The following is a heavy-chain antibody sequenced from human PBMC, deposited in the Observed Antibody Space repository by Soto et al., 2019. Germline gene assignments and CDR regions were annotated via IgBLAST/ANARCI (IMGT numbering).Heavy chain of an antibody. D-gene: IGHD2-2*01. CDR3: ARVPYQLPLTHFDY. Sequence: GGSLRLSCAASGFTFSSYWMSWVRQAPGKGLEWVANIKQDGSEKYYVDSVKGRFTISRDNAKNSLYLQMNSLRAEDTAVYYCARVPYQLPLTHFDYWGQGTLVTVSS. CDR2: IKQDGSEK. J-gene: IGHJ4*02. CDR1: GFTFSSYW. V-gene: IGHV3-7*05.